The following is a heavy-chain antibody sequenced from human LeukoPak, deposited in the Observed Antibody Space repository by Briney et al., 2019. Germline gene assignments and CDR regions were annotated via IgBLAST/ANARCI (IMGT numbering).Heavy chain of an antibody. CDR3: VRGLKSEGAY. CDR2: IIPIFGTA. J-gene: IGHJ4*02. V-gene: IGHV1-69*13. D-gene: IGHD3-16*01. Sequence: ASVKVSCKASGGTFSSYAISWVRQAPGQGLEWMGGIIPIFGTANYAQKFQGRVTITADESTSTAYMELSSLRSDDTAVYYCVRGLKSEGAYWGQGTLVTVSS. CDR1: GGTFSSYA.